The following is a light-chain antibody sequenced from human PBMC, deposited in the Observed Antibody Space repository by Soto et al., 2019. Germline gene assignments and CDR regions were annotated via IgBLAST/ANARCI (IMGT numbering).Light chain of an antibody. Sequence: ETVLTQSPGTLSLSPGERATLSCRASQSIRSNYLAWYRQTPGQAPRLLIYGASKRASGIADRFSGSGSGTDFTLIISRLEPEDFALYYGQQYGSSPWTFGQGTKVEIK. CDR2: GAS. V-gene: IGKV3-20*01. CDR1: QSIRSNY. J-gene: IGKJ1*01. CDR3: QQYGSSPWT.